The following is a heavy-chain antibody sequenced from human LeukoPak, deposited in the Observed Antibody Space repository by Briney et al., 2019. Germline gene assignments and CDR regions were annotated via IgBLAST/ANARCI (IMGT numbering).Heavy chain of an antibody. CDR2: IYYSGST. V-gene: IGHV4-59*12. CDR3: ARGCPGYSSGCSIDY. J-gene: IGHJ4*02. Sequence: SETLSLTCTVSGGSISSYYWSWIRQPPGKGLEWIGYIYYSGSTNYNPSLKSRVTISVDTSKNQFSLKLNSVTAADTAVYYCARGCPGYSSGCSIDYWGQGTLVTVSS. CDR1: GGSISSYY. D-gene: IGHD6-19*01.